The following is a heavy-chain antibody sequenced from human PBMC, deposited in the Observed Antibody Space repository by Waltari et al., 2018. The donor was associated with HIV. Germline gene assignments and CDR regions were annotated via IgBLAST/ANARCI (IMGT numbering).Heavy chain of an antibody. CDR1: GYTFTGYY. CDR3: ARATLGAANPFDY. V-gene: IGHV1-2*02. J-gene: IGHJ4*02. D-gene: IGHD2-15*01. Sequence: QVQLVQSGAEVKKPGASVKVYCRASGYTFTGYYLHWGRRAPGQGLGWIVVITPHTGGANYAEKFQGRLTLTRDASISTVYMELSSLKSDDTAVYYCARATLGAANPFDYWGQGTLVTVSS. CDR2: ITPHTGGA.